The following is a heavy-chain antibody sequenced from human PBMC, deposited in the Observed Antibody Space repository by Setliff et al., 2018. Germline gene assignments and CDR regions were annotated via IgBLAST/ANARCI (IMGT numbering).Heavy chain of an antibody. CDR3: ARATRLGTIKYRGDYYMDV. CDR1: GYTFTTYA. Sequence: ASVKVSCKASGYTFTTYAISWMRQAPGQGLEYMGWINTNTGNPSYAQGFTGRSVFSLDTSVSTAYLQISSLKAEDTAIYYCARATRLGTIKYRGDYYMDVWGKGNTVTVSS. V-gene: IGHV7-4-1*02. D-gene: IGHD5-18*01. J-gene: IGHJ6*03. CDR2: INTNTGNP.